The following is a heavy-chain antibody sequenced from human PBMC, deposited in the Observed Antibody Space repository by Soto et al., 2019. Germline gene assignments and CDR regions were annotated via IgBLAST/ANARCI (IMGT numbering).Heavy chain of an antibody. D-gene: IGHD4-17*01. J-gene: IGHJ4*02. CDR3: AKDYDYGDSLPFDY. Sequence: EVQLLEARGGLVQPGGSLRLSCAASGFSFRDYGMSWVRQAPGKGLEWLSAIIGIGDTAYYADSVRGRFTISRDNSKNTLYLQLNDLGAEDTAIYYCAKDYDYGDSLPFDYWGQGTLVTVSS. V-gene: IGHV3-23*01. CDR1: GFSFRDYG. CDR2: IIGIGDTA.